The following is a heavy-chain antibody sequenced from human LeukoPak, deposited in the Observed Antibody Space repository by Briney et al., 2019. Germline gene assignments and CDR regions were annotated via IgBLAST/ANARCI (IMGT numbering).Heavy chain of an antibody. CDR3: ARDRGVYSRTRED. CDR2: ISSSSSYI. Sequence: GGSLTLSCAASGFTFSSYSMNWVRQPPAKGLQWVSSISSSSSYIYYAVSLKGRFTISRDNAKNSLYLQMNSLSAEDTAVYYCARDRGVYSRTREDWGQGTLVTVSS. D-gene: IGHD6-13*01. J-gene: IGHJ4*02. CDR1: GFTFSSYS. V-gene: IGHV3-21*01.